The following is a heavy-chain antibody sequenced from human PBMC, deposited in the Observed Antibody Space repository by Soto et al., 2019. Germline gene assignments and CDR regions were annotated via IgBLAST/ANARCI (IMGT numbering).Heavy chain of an antibody. D-gene: IGHD6-19*01. CDR1: GGSISSYY. CDR3: ARAPYRTFVAGADFDY. Sequence: QVQLQESGPGLVKPSETLSLTCTVSGGSISSYYWSWIRQPPGKGLEWIGYIYYIGSTNYNPSLKSRVIISVDTSKNQFSLKLSAVTAADTAVYYCARAPYRTFVAGADFDYWGQGTLVTVSS. CDR2: IYYIGST. J-gene: IGHJ4*02. V-gene: IGHV4-59*01.